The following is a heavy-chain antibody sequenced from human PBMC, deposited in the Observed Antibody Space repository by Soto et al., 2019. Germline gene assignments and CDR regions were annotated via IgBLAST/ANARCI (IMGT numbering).Heavy chain of an antibody. CDR2: MNPKSGYT. J-gene: IGHJ4*01. CDR1: GYTFTRYD. D-gene: IGHD4-17*01. CDR3: ARTDGDLDY. Sequence: QVQLVQSGAEVKKPGASVKVSCKTSGYTFTRYDINWVRQATGQGLEWMGWMNPKSGYTGSAQRFQGRITMTRDTSISTADMELSSLRSEDTAMYYCARTDGDLDYWGQGTLVTVSS. V-gene: IGHV1-8*01.